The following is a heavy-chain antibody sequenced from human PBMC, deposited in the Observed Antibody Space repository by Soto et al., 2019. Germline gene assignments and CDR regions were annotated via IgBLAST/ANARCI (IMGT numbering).Heavy chain of an antibody. CDR1: GFTFSSYG. D-gene: IGHD3-16*01. CDR2: IWYDGSNK. Sequence: GGSLRLSCAASGFTFSSYGMHWVRQAPGKGLEWVAVIWYDGSNKYYADSVKGRFTISRDNSKNTLYLQMNSLRAEDTAVYYCARDRSLRYYYYYYGMDVWGQGTTVTVSS. V-gene: IGHV3-33*01. J-gene: IGHJ6*02. CDR3: ARDRSLRYYYYYYGMDV.